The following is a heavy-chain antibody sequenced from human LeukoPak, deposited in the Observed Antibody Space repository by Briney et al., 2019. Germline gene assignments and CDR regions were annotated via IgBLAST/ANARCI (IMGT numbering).Heavy chain of an antibody. D-gene: IGHD3-22*01. Sequence: GGSLRLSCAASGFTFDDYAMHWVRQAPGKGLEWVSGISWNSGSIGYADSVKGRFTISRDNAKNSLYLQMNSLRAEDTALYYCAKGGYYYDSSGCFDYWGQGTLVTVSS. CDR3: AKGGYYYDSSGCFDY. CDR1: GFTFDDYA. V-gene: IGHV3-9*01. J-gene: IGHJ4*02. CDR2: ISWNSGSI.